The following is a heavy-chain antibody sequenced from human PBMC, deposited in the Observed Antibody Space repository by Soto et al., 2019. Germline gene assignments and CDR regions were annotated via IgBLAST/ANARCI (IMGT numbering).Heavy chain of an antibody. CDR1: GFTFSSYS. CDR2: ISSSSSTI. V-gene: IGHV3-48*04. J-gene: IGHJ3*02. D-gene: IGHD3-22*01. CDR3: ARDFYYDSSGYDAFDI. Sequence: GGSLRLSCAASGFTFSSYSMNWVRQAPGKGLEWVSYISSSSSTIYYADSVKGRFTISRDNAKNSLYLQMNSLRAEDTAVYCCARDFYYDSSGYDAFDIWGQGTMVTVSS.